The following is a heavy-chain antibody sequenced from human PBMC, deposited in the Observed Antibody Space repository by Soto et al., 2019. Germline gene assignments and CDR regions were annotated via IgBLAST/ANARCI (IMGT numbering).Heavy chain of an antibody. V-gene: IGHV1-18*01. CDR1: GYPLTSYG. J-gene: IGHJ5*02. D-gene: IGHD3-9*01. CDR3: ARNYDILTGYYRWFGP. Sequence: GXSVKVACTASGYPLTSYGITWGRQAPGQGLEWMGWISAYNGNTNYAQKLQGRVTMTTDTSTSTAYMELRSLRSDDTAVYYCARNYDILTGYYRWFGPCGQRTLVTVSS. CDR2: ISAYNGNT.